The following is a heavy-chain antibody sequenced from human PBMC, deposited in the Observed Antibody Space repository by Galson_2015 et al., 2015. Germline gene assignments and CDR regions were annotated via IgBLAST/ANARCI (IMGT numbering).Heavy chain of an antibody. V-gene: IGHV4-59*01. J-gene: IGHJ4*01. D-gene: IGHD6-25*01. CDR2: IYHSGTT. Sequence: SETLSLTCTVSGASISSYYWSWVRQPPGKGLEWIGYIYHSGTTNYNTSLKSRVTISVDTSKNQFSLKLSSVTAADTAVYYCARRSDYFDYWGHGTLVTVSS. CDR1: GASISSYY. CDR3: ARRSDYFDY.